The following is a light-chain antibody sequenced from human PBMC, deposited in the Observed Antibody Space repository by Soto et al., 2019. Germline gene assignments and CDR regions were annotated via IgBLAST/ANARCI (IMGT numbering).Light chain of an antibody. CDR1: SSDVGGYNY. Sequence: QSALTQPTSMSGSPGQSITISCSGTSSDVGGYNYVSWYQQHPGKAPKLMIYDVNHRPSGVSNRFSGSKSGNTASLTISGLQAEDEAHYYCSSYTISSTRVFGGGTKLTVL. CDR2: DVN. CDR3: SSYTISSTRV. J-gene: IGLJ3*02. V-gene: IGLV2-14*01.